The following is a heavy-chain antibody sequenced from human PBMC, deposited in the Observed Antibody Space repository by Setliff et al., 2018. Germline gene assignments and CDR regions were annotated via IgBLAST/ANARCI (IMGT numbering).Heavy chain of an antibody. Sequence: GGSLRLSCVASGFAISSCWMSWVRQAPGKGLEWVANVNPDGSGKYYVDSVKGRFTISKDNAKNSLYLQMDSLRVEDTAVYYCIDGRNRAWGVYWGQGTLVTVSS. CDR2: VNPDGSGK. CDR3: IDGRNRAWGVY. J-gene: IGHJ4*02. V-gene: IGHV3-7*01. CDR1: GFAISSCW. D-gene: IGHD7-27*01.